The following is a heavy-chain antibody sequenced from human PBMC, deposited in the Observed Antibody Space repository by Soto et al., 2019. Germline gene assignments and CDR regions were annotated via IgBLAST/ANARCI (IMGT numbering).Heavy chain of an antibody. V-gene: IGHV3-48*03. J-gene: IGHJ4*02. CDR3: ARERRGFDWLYSLDF. CDR1: GFIFSDYD. Sequence: ELQLVESGGGLVQPGGSLRLSCSSSGFIFSDYDMNWVRQAPGKGLEWISYISYSGGTEYYADSVKGRFTISRDNAKKSLFLPMHSLRAEDTAIYFCARERRGFDWLYSLDFWGQGTPVTVSS. D-gene: IGHD3-9*01. CDR2: ISYSGGTE.